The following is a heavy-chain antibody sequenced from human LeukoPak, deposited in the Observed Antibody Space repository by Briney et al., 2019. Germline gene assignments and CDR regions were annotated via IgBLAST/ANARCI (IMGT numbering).Heavy chain of an antibody. CDR1: GGSISSNNYY. D-gene: IGHD3-10*01. Sequence: SETLSLTCTVSGGSISSNNYYWGWIRQPPGKGLEWIGSIYYSGNTYYNASLKSRVTISVDTSKNQFSLKLSSVTAADTAVYYCARLMVRGVYYDYWGQGTLVTISS. CDR3: ARLMVRGVYYDY. V-gene: IGHV4-39*01. J-gene: IGHJ4*02. CDR2: IYYSGNT.